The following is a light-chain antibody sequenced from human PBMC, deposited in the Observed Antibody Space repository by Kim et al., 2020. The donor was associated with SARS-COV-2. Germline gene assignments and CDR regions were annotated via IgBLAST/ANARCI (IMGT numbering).Light chain of an antibody. CDR1: QSILYNSNNKNY. CDR2: WAS. V-gene: IGKV4-1*01. Sequence: DIVMTQSPDSLAVSLGERATINCKSSQSILYNSNNKNYLAWYQQKPGQPPKLLIYWASIRESGVPDRFSGSGSGTDFTLTISTLQAEDVAVYYCQQYYGSPLTFGQGTKVDIK. J-gene: IGKJ1*01. CDR3: QQYYGSPLT.